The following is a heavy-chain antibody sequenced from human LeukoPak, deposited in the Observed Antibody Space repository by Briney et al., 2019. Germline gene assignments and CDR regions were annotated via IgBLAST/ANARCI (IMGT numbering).Heavy chain of an antibody. CDR1: GGTFSSYA. CDR2: ISAYNGNT. Sequence: ASVKVSCKASGGTFSSYAISWVRQAPGQGLEWMGWISAYNGNTNYAQKLQGRVTMTTDTSTSTAYMELRSLRSDDTAVYYCARARDYYDSSGYYLAFDIWGQGTMVTVSS. CDR3: ARARDYYDSSGYYLAFDI. D-gene: IGHD3-22*01. V-gene: IGHV1-18*01. J-gene: IGHJ3*02.